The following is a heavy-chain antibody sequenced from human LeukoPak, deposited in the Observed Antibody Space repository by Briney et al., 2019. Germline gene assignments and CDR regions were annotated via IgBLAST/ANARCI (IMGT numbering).Heavy chain of an antibody. CDR1: GGSISSSSYY. V-gene: IGHV4-39*01. CDR3: ARHGGPVTPTFGKFDY. Sequence: PSETLSLTCTVSGGSISSSSYYWGWIRQPPGKGLEWIGSIYYSGSTYYNPSLKSRVTISVDTSKNQFSLKLSSVTAADTAVYYCARHGGPVTPTFGKFDYWGQGTLVTVSS. J-gene: IGHJ4*02. D-gene: IGHD2-21*02. CDR2: IYYSGST.